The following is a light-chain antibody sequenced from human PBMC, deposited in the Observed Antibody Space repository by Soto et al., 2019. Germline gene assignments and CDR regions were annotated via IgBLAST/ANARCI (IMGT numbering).Light chain of an antibody. J-gene: IGKJ2*01. CDR2: DAS. Sequence: DIPMTKSPSTLSASVGDRVTITCRASQSISSWLAWYQQKPGKAPKLLIYDASSLESGVPSRFSGSGSVTEFTLTISSLQPDDVATYYCQQYNSYSYTFGHGTKLEIK. CDR3: QQYNSYSYT. CDR1: QSISSW. V-gene: IGKV1-5*01.